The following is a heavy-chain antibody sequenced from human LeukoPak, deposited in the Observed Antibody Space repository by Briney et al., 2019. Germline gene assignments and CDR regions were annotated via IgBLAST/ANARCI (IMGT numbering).Heavy chain of an antibody. J-gene: IGHJ4*02. D-gene: IGHD6-19*01. CDR1: GGSFSGYY. CDR2: INHSGST. Sequence: KASETLSLTCAVYGGSFSGYYWSWIRQPPGKGLEWFGEINHSGSTNYNPSLKSRVTISVDTSKNQFSLKLSSVTAADTAVYYCARGPPRGGAVRYSSGWYVGYWGQGTLVTVSS. V-gene: IGHV4-34*01. CDR3: ARGPPRGGAVRYSSGWYVGY.